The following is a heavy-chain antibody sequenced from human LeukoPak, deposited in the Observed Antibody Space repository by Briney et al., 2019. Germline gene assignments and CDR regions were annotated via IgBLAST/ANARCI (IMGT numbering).Heavy chain of an antibody. J-gene: IGHJ6*02. D-gene: IGHD1-26*01. CDR1: GFTFSSYA. CDR2: ISGSGGST. V-gene: IGHV3-23*01. Sequence: GASLRLSCAASGFTFSSYAMSWVRQAPGKGLEWVSAISGSGGSTYYADSVKGRFTISRDNSKNTLYLQMNSLRAEDTAVYYCAKYRGRGGRDYYGMDVWGQGTTVTVSS. CDR3: AKYRGRGGRDYYGMDV.